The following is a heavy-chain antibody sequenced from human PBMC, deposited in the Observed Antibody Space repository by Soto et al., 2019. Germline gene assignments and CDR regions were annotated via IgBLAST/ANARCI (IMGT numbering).Heavy chain of an antibody. CDR3: EREDYGGNFFDY. CDR2: IYSGGST. V-gene: IGHV3-53*04. D-gene: IGHD4-17*01. CDR1: GFTVSSNY. Sequence: GGSLRLSCAASGFTVSSNYMSWVRQAPGKGLEWVSVIYSGGSTYYADSVKCRFTISRPNSKNTLYLQMNSLRAEDTAVYYCEREDYGGNFFDYWGQGTLVTVSS. J-gene: IGHJ4*02.